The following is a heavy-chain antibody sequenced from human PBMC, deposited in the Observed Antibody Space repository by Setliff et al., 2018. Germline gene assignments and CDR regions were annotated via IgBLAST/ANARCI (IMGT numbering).Heavy chain of an antibody. Sequence: SETLSLTCSVSGASISTTYYYWDWIRQSPEKGLEWIGTIYQNGITYYNPSVKSRVTISVDKSKNQFSLSLRSVTAADTAVYYCARDGPVLNGDYISWGQGTLVTVSS. V-gene: IGHV4-39*07. CDR1: GASISTTYYY. D-gene: IGHD3-10*01. CDR2: IYQNGIT. CDR3: ARDGPVLNGDYIS. J-gene: IGHJ5*02.